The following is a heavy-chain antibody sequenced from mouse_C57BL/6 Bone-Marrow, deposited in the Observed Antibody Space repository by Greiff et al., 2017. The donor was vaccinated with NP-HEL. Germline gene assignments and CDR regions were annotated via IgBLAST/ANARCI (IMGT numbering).Heavy chain of an antibody. CDR1: GYTFTDHT. V-gene: IGHV1-78*01. D-gene: IGHD1-1*01. Sequence: VQLQQSDAELVKPGASVKISCKVSGYTFTDHTIHWMKQRPEQGLEWIGYIYPRDGSTKYNEKFKGKATLTADKSSSTAYMQLNGLTSEDSAVYFCARDYYYGSSPFDYWGQGTTLTVSS. CDR2: IYPRDGST. CDR3: ARDYYYGSSPFDY. J-gene: IGHJ2*01.